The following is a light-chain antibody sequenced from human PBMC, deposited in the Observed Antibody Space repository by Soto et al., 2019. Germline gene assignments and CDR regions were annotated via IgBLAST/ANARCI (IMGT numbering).Light chain of an antibody. Sequence: QSVLTQPASVSGSPGQSITISCTGTSSDVGGYDYVSWYQQHPGKAPTLMTYDVSNRPSGVSNRFSGSKSGNTASLTISGLQAEDEADYYCSSYTGSSTLYVFGTGTKVT. CDR1: SSDVGGYDY. CDR3: SSYTGSSTLYV. J-gene: IGLJ1*01. V-gene: IGLV2-14*01. CDR2: DVS.